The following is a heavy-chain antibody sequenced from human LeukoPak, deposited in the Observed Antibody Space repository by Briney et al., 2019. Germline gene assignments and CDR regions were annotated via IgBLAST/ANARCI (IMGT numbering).Heavy chain of an antibody. Sequence: SETLSLTCAVYGGSFSGYYWSWIRQPPGKGLEWIGEINHSGSTNYNPSLKSRVTISVDTSKNQFSLKLSSVTAADTAVYYCDGGGSCYLLADYYYYYGMDVWGQGTTVTVSS. J-gene: IGHJ6*02. CDR3: DGGGSCYLLADYYYYYGMDV. D-gene: IGHD2-15*01. CDR2: INHSGST. CDR1: GGSFSGYY. V-gene: IGHV4-34*01.